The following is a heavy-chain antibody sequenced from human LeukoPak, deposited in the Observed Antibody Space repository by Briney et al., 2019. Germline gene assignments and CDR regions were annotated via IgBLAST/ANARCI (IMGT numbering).Heavy chain of an antibody. Sequence: GRSLRLSCAASGFTFSSYAMHWVRQAPGKGLEWVAVISCDGSNKYYADSVKGRFTISRDNSKNTLYLQMNSLRAEDTAVYYCARDRRYDILTGYPPSAFDIWGQGTMVTVSS. V-gene: IGHV3-30*04. CDR3: ARDRRYDILTGYPPSAFDI. CDR1: GFTFSSYA. CDR2: ISCDGSNK. J-gene: IGHJ3*02. D-gene: IGHD3-9*01.